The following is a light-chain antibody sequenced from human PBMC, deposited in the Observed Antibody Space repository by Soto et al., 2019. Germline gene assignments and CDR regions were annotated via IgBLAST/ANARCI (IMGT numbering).Light chain of an antibody. Sequence: QSVLTQPASVSGSPRQSITISCTGASSDVGGYTYVSWYQQHPGKAPKLMIYEVNNRPSGVSNRFSGSKSGNTASLTISGLQAEDEADYYCSSYTSSSILYVFGTGTKVTVL. CDR1: SSDVGGYTY. V-gene: IGLV2-14*01. J-gene: IGLJ1*01. CDR2: EVN. CDR3: SSYTSSSILYV.